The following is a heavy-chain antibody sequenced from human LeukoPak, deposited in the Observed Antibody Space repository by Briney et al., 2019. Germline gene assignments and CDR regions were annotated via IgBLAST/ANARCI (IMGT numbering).Heavy chain of an antibody. V-gene: IGHV1-46*01. Sequence: ASVKVSCKASGYTFTSYYMHWVRQAPGQGLEWMGIINPSGGSTSYAQKFQGRVTMTRDTSTSTVYMELSSLRSEDTAVYYCARDYRVLWFGELLDNYYYYGMDAWGQGTTVTVSS. D-gene: IGHD3-10*01. CDR3: ARDYRVLWFGELLDNYYYYGMDA. CDR2: INPSGGST. CDR1: GYTFTSYY. J-gene: IGHJ6*02.